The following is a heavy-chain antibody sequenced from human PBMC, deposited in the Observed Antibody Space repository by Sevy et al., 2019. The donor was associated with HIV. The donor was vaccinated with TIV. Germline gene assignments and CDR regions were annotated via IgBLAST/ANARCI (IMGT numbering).Heavy chain of an antibody. V-gene: IGHV4-59*13. CDR2: IYYSGST. Sequence: SETLSLTCTVSGGSISSYYWNWIRQPPGKGLEWIGYIYYSGSTNYNPSLKSRVTISVDTSKNQFSLKLSSVTAADTAVYHCARLRQLPPGYYGMDVWGQGTTVTVSS. J-gene: IGHJ6*02. D-gene: IGHD6-6*01. CDR3: ARLRQLPPGYYGMDV. CDR1: GGSISSYY.